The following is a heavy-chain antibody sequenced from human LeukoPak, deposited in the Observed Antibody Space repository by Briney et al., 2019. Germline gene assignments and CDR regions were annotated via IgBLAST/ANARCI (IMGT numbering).Heavy chain of an antibody. CDR2: ISWNSGSI. D-gene: IGHD3-22*01. J-gene: IGHJ6*02. V-gene: IGHV3-9*01. CDR3: AKEETYYYDSSGESYGMDV. CDR1: GFTFDDYA. Sequence: PGGSLRLSCAASGFTFDDYAMHWVRQAPGKGLEWVSGISWNSGSIGYADSVKGRFTISRDNAKNSLYLQMNSLRAEDTALYYCAKEETYYYDSSGESYGMDVWGQGTTVTVSS.